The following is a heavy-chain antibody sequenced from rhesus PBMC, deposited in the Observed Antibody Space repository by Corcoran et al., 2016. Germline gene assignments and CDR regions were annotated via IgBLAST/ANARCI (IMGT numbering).Heavy chain of an antibody. CDR2: TFGRRGST. Sequence: QVQLQASGPGLVQPSETLPLTSAVSGASLSSNSWNWIRPAPGKGLEWIGRTFGRRGSTDYNPALKSRVTISMDTSNNQFSLKLTFLTAADTAVYYCARDFAGRDFWGQGVLVTVSS. CDR3: ARDFAGRDF. V-gene: IGHV4S2*01. CDR1: GASLSSNS. D-gene: IGHD3-3*01. J-gene: IGHJ4*01.